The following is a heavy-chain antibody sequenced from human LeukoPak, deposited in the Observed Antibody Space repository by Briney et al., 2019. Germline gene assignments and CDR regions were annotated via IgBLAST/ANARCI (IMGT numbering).Heavy chain of an antibody. CDR2: IYYSGST. Sequence: SETLSLTCTVSGGSISSSSYYWGWIRQPPGKGLEWIGSIYYSGSTYYNPSLKSRVTISVDTSKNQFSLKLSSVTAADTAVYYCARAQPDSSHAHWGQGTLVTVSS. V-gene: IGHV4-39*07. CDR3: ARAQPDSSHAH. D-gene: IGHD3-22*01. J-gene: IGHJ4*02. CDR1: GGSISSSSYY.